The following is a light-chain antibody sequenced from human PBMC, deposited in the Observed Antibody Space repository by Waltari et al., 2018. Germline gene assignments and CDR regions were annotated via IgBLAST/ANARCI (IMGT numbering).Light chain of an antibody. CDR1: SGHSNYA. CDR2: LNSDGRH. Sequence: QLVLTQSPSASASLGASVKLTCTLSSGHSNYAIAWHQRQPEKGPQYLMKLNSDGRHSQGDGIPDRFAGSSAGAERYLTISSLQSEDEADYYCQTWGTGTQVVFGGGTKLTVL. V-gene: IGLV4-69*02. CDR3: QTWGTGTQVV. J-gene: IGLJ2*01.